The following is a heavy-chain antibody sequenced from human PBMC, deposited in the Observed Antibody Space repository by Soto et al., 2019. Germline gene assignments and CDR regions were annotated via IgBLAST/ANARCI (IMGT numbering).Heavy chain of an antibody. V-gene: IGHV4-39*01. CDR1: GGSISSSSYY. J-gene: IGHJ2*01. CDR2: IYYSGST. Sequence: QLQLQESGPGLVKPSETLSLTCTVSGGSISSSSYYWGWIRQPPGKALEWIGSIYYSGSTYYTPSLTSRVTISVDTSKNQFSLKMSTVTAADTAVYYCARQPATIAAADNYWYFDLWGSGTLVTVSS. CDR3: ARQPATIAAADNYWYFDL. D-gene: IGHD6-13*01.